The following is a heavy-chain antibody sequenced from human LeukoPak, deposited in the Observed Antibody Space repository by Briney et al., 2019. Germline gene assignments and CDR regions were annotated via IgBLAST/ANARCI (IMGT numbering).Heavy chain of an antibody. CDR3: ASFPLGYDSSGYYYG. CDR1: GFMFSKYA. Sequence: GGSLRLSCAASGFMFSKYAMSWVRQAPRKGLEWVSAVSASADSTYYADSVKGRFTISRDNAKNSLYLQMNSLRAEDTALYYCASFPLGYDSSGYYYGWGQGTLVTVSS. D-gene: IGHD3-22*01. J-gene: IGHJ4*02. V-gene: IGHV3-23*01. CDR2: VSASADST.